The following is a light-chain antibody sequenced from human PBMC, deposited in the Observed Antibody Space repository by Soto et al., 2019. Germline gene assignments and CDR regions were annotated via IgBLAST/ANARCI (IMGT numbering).Light chain of an antibody. V-gene: IGKV1-5*03. J-gene: IGKJ1*01. CDR1: QSVGSW. CDR2: KAS. Sequence: QMTQSPSTLSASVGDRVTITCWASQSVGSWLAWHQQKAGRAPKVLVYKASSLKKGFPSRFSGSGSGTEFTLTISSLQHDDVATYDCQQYSRYPWTFGQGTKVEIK. CDR3: QQYSRYPWT.